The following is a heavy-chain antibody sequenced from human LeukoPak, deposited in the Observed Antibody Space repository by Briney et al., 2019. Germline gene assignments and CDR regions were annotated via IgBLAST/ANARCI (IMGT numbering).Heavy chain of an antibody. Sequence: SETLSLTCTVSGGSTSSTTYYWGWIRQPPGKGLEWIGSISYTGSTYYNPSLKSRVTISVDTSKNQFSLKLSSVTAPDTAVYYCARCISMVRGVIRPPDYWGQGTLVTVSS. D-gene: IGHD3-10*01. CDR3: ARCISMVRGVIRPPDY. CDR1: GGSTSSTTYY. J-gene: IGHJ4*02. CDR2: ISYTGST. V-gene: IGHV4-39*01.